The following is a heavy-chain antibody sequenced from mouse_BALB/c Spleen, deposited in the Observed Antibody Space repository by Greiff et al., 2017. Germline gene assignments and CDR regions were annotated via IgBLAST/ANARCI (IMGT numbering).Heavy chain of an antibody. CDR2: IGGGGST. Sequence: VKLMESGPGLVAPSQSLSITCTVSGFSLSRYSVHWVRQPPGKGLEWLGTIGGGGSTDYKSALKSRLSISKDNSKSQVFLKMNSLQTDDTAMYYCAREEEYGLMDYWGQGTSVTVSS. CDR1: GFSLSRYS. J-gene: IGHJ4*01. D-gene: IGHD1-1*02. V-gene: IGHV2-6-4*01. CDR3: AREEEYGLMDY.